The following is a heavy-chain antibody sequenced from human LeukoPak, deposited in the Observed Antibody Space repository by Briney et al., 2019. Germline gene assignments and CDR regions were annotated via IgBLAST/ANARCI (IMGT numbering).Heavy chain of an antibody. D-gene: IGHD5-24*01. CDR2: LYPGASDP. V-gene: IGHV5-51*01. CDR3: AGVEMATTTFDY. J-gene: IGHJ4*02. CDR1: GYSFTSYW. Sequence: GESLKISCKGSGYSFTSYWIGLVRQMPGKGLEGMGILYPGASDPRYSPSFQGQVTISADKSISTAYLQWSSLKASDTAMYYCAGVEMATTTFDYWGQGTLVTVSS.